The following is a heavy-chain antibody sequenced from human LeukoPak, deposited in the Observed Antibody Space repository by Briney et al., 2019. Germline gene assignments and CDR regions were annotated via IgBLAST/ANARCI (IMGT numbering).Heavy chain of an antibody. D-gene: IGHD1-1*01. CDR1: GFTFSSFD. CDR3: ARGPPRGKYYYMDV. Sequence: GGSLRLSCAASGFTFSSFDMHWVRQPTGQGLEWVSTIGTASDTYYPGSVEGRFTLSSDNAKNSLYLQMNSLTAGATAVYYCARGPPRGKYYYMDVWGKGTTVTVSS. J-gene: IGHJ6*03. V-gene: IGHV3-13*01. CDR2: IGTASDT.